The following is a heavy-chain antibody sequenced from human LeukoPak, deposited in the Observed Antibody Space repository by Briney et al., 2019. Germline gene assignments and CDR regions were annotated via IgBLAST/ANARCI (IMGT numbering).Heavy chain of an antibody. CDR1: GGSISSYY. CDR2: IYYSGST. J-gene: IGHJ5*02. D-gene: IGHD6-6*01. V-gene: IGHV4-59*08. CDR3: ARGVPVAAHPFDP. Sequence: SETLSLTCTVSGGSISSYYWSWIRQPPGKGLEWIGYIYYSGSTNYNPSLKSRVTISVDTSKNQFSLKLSSVTAADTAVYYCARGVPVAAHPFDPWGQGTLVTVSS.